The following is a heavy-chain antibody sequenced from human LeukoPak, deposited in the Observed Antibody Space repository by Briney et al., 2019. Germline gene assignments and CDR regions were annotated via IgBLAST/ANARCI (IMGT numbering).Heavy chain of an antibody. CDR1: GFTFSSYS. CDR2: ISSSSSYI. Sequence: PRGSLRLSCAASGFTFSSYSMNWVRQAPGKGLEWVSSISSSSSYIYYADSVKGRFTISRDNAKNSLYLQMNSLRAEDTAVYYCHSLYNWNDEVDYFDYWGQGTLVTVSP. D-gene: IGHD1-20*01. J-gene: IGHJ4*02. CDR3: HSLYNWNDEVDYFDY. V-gene: IGHV3-21*01.